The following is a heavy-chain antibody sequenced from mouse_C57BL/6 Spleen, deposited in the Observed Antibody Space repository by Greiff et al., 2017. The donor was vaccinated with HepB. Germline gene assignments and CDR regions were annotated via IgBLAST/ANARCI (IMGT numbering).Heavy chain of an antibody. CDR3: ARTYYSNFPLFDY. CDR2: IYPGSGST. J-gene: IGHJ2*01. CDR1: GYTFTSYW. Sequence: VQLQQSGAELVKPGASVKMSCKASGYTFTSYWITWVKQRPGQGLEWIGDIYPGSGSTNYNEKFKSKATLTVDTSSSTAYMQLSSLTSEDSAVYYSARTYYSNFPLFDYWGQGTTLTVSS. D-gene: IGHD2-5*01. V-gene: IGHV1-55*01.